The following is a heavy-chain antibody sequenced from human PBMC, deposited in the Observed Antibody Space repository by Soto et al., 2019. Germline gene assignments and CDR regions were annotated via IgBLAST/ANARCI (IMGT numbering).Heavy chain of an antibody. Sequence: PGGSLRLSCAASGFTFSSYGMHWVRQAPGKGLEWVAVISYDGSNKYYADSVKGRFTISRDNSKNTLYLQMNSLRAEDTAVYYCEKGVVVVDAHSDFDIWGQGTMVTVSS. CDR1: GFTFSSYG. D-gene: IGHD2-15*01. J-gene: IGHJ3*02. CDR3: EKGVVVVDAHSDFDI. V-gene: IGHV3-30*18. CDR2: ISYDGSNK.